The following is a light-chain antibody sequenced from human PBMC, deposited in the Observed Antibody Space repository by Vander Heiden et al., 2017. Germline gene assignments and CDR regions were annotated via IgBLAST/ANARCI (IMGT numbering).Light chain of an antibody. CDR1: QSASSSY. J-gene: IGKJ1*01. Sequence: IVFTHSPRTLSLSAGERATLSCRASQSASSSYLTWYQQKPGQAPRLLLYRASRRATEIPDRFSGSGCGTDLALTISRRRPEDVAVYYYQHQDKKPFLTFGQGTKVDIK. CDR3: QHQDKKPFLT. V-gene: IGKV3-20*01. CDR2: RAS.